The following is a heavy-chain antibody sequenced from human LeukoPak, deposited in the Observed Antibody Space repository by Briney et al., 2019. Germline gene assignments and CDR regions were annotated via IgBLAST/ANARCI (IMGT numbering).Heavy chain of an antibody. CDR2: INSDGSST. Sequence: GGSLRLSCAPSGFTFRSYWMHWVRQAPGKGLVWVSRINSDGSSTSYADSVKGRFTISRDNAKSTLYLQMNSLRAEDTAVYHCARDRGGSAFDILGQGTMVTVSS. CDR1: GFTFRSYW. CDR3: ARDRGGSAFDI. V-gene: IGHV3-74*01. J-gene: IGHJ3*02. D-gene: IGHD3-10*01.